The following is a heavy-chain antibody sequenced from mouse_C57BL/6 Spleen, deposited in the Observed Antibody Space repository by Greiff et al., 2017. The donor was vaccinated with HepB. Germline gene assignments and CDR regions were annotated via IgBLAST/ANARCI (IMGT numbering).Heavy chain of an antibody. CDR3: ARRDYGSGYWYFDV. D-gene: IGHD1-1*01. CDR2: IYPGSGST. CDR1: GYTFTSYW. Sequence: QVQLQQPGAELVKPGASAKMSCKASGYTFTSYWITWVKQRHGQGREWIGGIYPGSGSTNYNEKFKSKATLTVDTSSSTAYMQLSSLTSEDSAVYYCARRDYGSGYWYFDVWGTGTTVTISS. V-gene: IGHV1-55*01. J-gene: IGHJ1*03.